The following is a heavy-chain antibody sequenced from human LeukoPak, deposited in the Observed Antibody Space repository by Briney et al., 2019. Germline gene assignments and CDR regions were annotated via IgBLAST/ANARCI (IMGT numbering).Heavy chain of an antibody. Sequence: ASVKVSCKASGYTFTSYGISWVRQAPGQGREWVGWIRAYNGNTNYAQKLQGRVTMTTDTSTGTAYRELRSLRSDDTAVYYCARDRTEGYGSGRLRGNWFDPWGQGTLVTVSS. CDR1: GYTFTSYG. V-gene: IGHV1-18*01. CDR2: IRAYNGNT. D-gene: IGHD3-10*01. CDR3: ARDRTEGYGSGRLRGNWFDP. J-gene: IGHJ5*02.